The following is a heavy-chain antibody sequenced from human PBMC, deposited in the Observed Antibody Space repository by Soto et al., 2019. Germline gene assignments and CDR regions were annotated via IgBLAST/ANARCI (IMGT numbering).Heavy chain of an antibody. Sequence: EVQLVESGGGLVKPGGSLRLSCAASGFTFSSYSMNWVRQAPGKGLEWVSSISSSSSYIYYADSVKGRFTISRDNAKNSLYLQMNSLRAEDTAVYYCARDLKVARDWNYGYWGQGTLVTVSS. CDR2: ISSSSSYI. D-gene: IGHD1-7*01. CDR3: ARDLKVARDWNYGY. V-gene: IGHV3-21*01. CDR1: GFTFSSYS. J-gene: IGHJ4*02.